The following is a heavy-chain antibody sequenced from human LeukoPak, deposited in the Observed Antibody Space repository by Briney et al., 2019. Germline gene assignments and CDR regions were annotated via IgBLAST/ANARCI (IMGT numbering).Heavy chain of an antibody. CDR1: GGTFSSYA. J-gene: IGHJ6*03. CDR2: IIPIFGTA. CDR3: ARDLYAVHGDYVRVYYYYYMDV. Sequence: GASVTVSCKASGGTFSSYAISWVRQAPGQGLEWMGGIIPIFGTANYAQKFQGRVTITADKSTSTAYMELSSLRSEDTAVYYCARDLYAVHGDYVRVYYYYYMDVWGKGTTVTVSS. V-gene: IGHV1-69*06. D-gene: IGHD4-17*01.